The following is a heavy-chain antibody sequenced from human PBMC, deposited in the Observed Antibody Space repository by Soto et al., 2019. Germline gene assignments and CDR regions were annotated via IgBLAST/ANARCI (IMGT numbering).Heavy chain of an antibody. CDR3: ARGSPTAYAFDI. CDR2: ISYDGSNK. J-gene: IGHJ3*02. D-gene: IGHD1-1*01. Sequence: HPGGSLRLSCAASGFTFSSYAMHWVRQAPGKGLEWVAVISYDGSNKYYADSVKGRFTISRDNSKNTLYLQMNSLRAEDTAVYYCARGSPTAYAFDIWGQGTMVTVSS. V-gene: IGHV3-30-3*01. CDR1: GFTFSSYA.